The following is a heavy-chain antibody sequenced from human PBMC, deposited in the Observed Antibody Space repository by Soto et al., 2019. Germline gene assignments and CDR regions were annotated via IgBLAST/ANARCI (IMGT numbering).Heavy chain of an antibody. D-gene: IGHD3-22*01. CDR3: ARPEDSSGYYYPDAFDI. V-gene: IGHV3-30-3*01. CDR2: ISYDGSNK. J-gene: IGHJ3*02. CDR1: GFTFSSYA. Sequence: GGSLRLSCAASGFTFSSYAMHWVRQAPGKGLEWVAVISYDGSNKYYADSVKGRFTISRDNSKNTLYLQMNSLRAEDTAVYYCARPEDSSGYYYPDAFDIWGQGTMVTVSS.